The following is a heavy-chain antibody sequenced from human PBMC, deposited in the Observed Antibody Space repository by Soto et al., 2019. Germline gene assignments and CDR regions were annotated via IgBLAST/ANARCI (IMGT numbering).Heavy chain of an antibody. CDR1: GYNFISKA. CDR3: ARGRRSDTYGRY. J-gene: IGHJ4*02. Sequence: ASVKVSCKASGYNFISKAVHWVRQAPGQSLEWMGLVNPDSGNTKYSQKLQGRVTMTTDTSTSTAYMELGSLRSDDTAVYYCARGRRSDTYGRYWGQGTLVTVSS. D-gene: IGHD5-18*01. V-gene: IGHV1-3*01. CDR2: VNPDSGNT.